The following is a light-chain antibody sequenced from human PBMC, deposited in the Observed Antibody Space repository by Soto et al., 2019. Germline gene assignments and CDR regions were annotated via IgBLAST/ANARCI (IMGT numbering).Light chain of an antibody. V-gene: IGLV2-14*01. J-gene: IGLJ1*01. Sequence: QSMLTQPASVSGSPGQSITISCTGTSSDVGFYNYVSWCQQHPGKAPKLMIYEVSYRPSGVSNRFSGSKSGNTASLTISGLQAEDEADYYCSSYTSSTTLGVFGNGTKVTVL. CDR1: SSDVGFYNY. CDR3: SSYTSSTTLGV. CDR2: EVS.